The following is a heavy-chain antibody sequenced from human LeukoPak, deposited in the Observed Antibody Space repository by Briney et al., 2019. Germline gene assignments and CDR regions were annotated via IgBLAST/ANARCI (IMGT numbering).Heavy chain of an antibody. Sequence: GGSLRLSCAASGFTFSDFFMTWIRQAPGKGLEWDSYISSSSSFTAYADSVKGRFTISRDNTKNSLYLQMNSLRAEDTAVYYCARALYGSGSYSTYWGQGTLVTVSS. D-gene: IGHD3-10*01. CDR3: ARALYGSGSYSTY. CDR2: ISSSSSFT. CDR1: GFTFSDFF. J-gene: IGHJ4*02. V-gene: IGHV3-11*05.